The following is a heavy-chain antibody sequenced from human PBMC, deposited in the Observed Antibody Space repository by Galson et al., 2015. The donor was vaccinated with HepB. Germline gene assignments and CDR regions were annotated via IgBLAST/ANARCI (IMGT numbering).Heavy chain of an antibody. D-gene: IGHD1-14*01. CDR3: ARSVGTSGAFEN. J-gene: IGHJ3*02. CDR1: GDIFTNYD. CDR2: MNPRSGNT. Sequence: QSGAEVKEPGASVKVSCKASGDIFTNYDVNWVRQATGQGLEWIGWMNPRSGNTDHAEDFQGRVSLTRNTSMDTMYLEMRNLEPKDTAVYYCARSVGTSGAFENWGQGTLLTVSS. V-gene: IGHV1-8*01.